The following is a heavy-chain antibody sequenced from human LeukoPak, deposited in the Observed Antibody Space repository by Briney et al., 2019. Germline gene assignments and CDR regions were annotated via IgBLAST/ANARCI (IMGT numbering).Heavy chain of an antibody. D-gene: IGHD3-22*01. CDR3: AKGSPYYYDSSGQFDC. V-gene: IGHV3-9*03. CDR1: GFTFDDYA. J-gene: IGHJ4*02. Sequence: GGSLRLSCAASGFTFDDYAMHWVRQAPGKGLEWVSGISWNSGSIGYADSVKGRLTISRDNAKNSLYLQMNSLRAEDMALYYCAKGSPYYYDSSGQFDCWGQGTLVTVSS. CDR2: ISWNSGSI.